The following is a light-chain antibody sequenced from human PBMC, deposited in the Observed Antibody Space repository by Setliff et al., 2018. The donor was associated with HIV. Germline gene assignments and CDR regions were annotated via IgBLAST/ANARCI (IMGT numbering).Light chain of an antibody. CDR2: EVN. CDR1: TSDIGTYNL. V-gene: IGLV2-14*02. CDR3: SSYTSSSTLPFV. J-gene: IGLJ1*01. Sequence: QSALTQPASVSASPGQSISISCTGNTSDIGTYNLVSWYQQHPGKAPQLTIFEVNKRPSGVSDRFSGSKSGNTASLTISGLQAEDEADYYCSSYTSSSTLPFVFGTGTKVNVL.